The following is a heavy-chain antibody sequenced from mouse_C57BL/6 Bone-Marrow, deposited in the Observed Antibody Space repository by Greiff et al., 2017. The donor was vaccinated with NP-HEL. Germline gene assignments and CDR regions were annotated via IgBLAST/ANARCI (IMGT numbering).Heavy chain of an antibody. V-gene: IGHV1-54*01. J-gene: IGHJ3*01. CDR1: GYAFTNYL. D-gene: IGHD2-4*01. CDR3: ARGGIYYDYAGFAY. Sequence: QVQLQQSGAELVRPGTSVKVSCKASGYAFTNYLIEWVKQRPGQGLEWIGVINPGSGGTNYNEKFKGKATLTADKSSSTAYMQLSSLTSEDSAVYFCARGGIYYDYAGFAYWGQGTLVTVSA. CDR2: INPGSGGT.